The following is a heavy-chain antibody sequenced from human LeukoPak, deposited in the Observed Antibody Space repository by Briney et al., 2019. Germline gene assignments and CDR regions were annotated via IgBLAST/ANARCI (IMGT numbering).Heavy chain of an antibody. CDR1: GGSISSGDYY. V-gene: IGHV4-30-4*01. CDR3: ARGTFDSSFDY. J-gene: IGHJ4*02. D-gene: IGHD3-22*01. Sequence: PSETLSLTCIVSGGSISSGDYYWSWIRQPPGKGLEWIGYIYHSGSSYYNPSLKSRVTISVDTSKNQFSLKLSSVTAADTAVYYCARGTFDSSFDYWGQGTLVTVSS. CDR2: IYHSGSS.